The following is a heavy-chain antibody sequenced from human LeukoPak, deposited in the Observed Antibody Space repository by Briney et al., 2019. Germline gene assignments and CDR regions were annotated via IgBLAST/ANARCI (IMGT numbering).Heavy chain of an antibody. CDR3: ANNDYDILTGYHFSNPRLGID. Sequence: SVKVSCKASGGTFSSYAISWVRQAPGQGLEWMGRIIPIFGTANYAQKFQGRVTITTDESTSTAYMELSSLRSEDTAVYYCANNDYDILTGYHFSNPRLGIDRGQGTLVTVSS. V-gene: IGHV1-69*05. D-gene: IGHD3-9*01. CDR2: IIPIFGTA. J-gene: IGHJ4*02. CDR1: GGTFSSYA.